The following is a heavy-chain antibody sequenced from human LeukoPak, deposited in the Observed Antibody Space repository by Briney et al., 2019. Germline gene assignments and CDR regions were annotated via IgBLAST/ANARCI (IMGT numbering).Heavy chain of an antibody. Sequence: GESLKISCKGSGYSFTSYWIGWVRQMPGKGLEWMGIIYPGDSDTRYSPSFQGQVTISAGKSISTAYLQWSSLKASDTAMYYCARRRSSGWYREYYFDYWGQGTLVTVSS. V-gene: IGHV5-51*01. CDR1: GYSFTSYW. CDR3: ARRRSSGWYREYYFDY. D-gene: IGHD6-19*01. CDR2: IYPGDSDT. J-gene: IGHJ4*02.